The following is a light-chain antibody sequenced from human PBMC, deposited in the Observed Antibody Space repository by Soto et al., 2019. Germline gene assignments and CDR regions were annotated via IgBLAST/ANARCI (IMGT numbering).Light chain of an antibody. CDR2: GAS. CDR3: QKYYNSPLT. V-gene: IGKV3-20*01. Sequence: EVVLTQSHGTLSLSPGERATLSCRASQSISSSYLAWYQQKPGQAPRVLIYGASSRATGIPDRFSGSGTGTDFTLTISRLEPEDFAVYYCQKYYNSPLTFGGGTKVEIK. CDR1: QSISSSY. J-gene: IGKJ4*01.